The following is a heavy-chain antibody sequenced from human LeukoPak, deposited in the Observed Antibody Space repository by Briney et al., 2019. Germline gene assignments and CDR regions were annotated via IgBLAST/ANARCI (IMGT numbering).Heavy chain of an antibody. CDR3: ARERWRQWLVRYNWFDP. D-gene: IGHD6-19*01. V-gene: IGHV1-8*01. CDR2: MNPNSGNT. CDR1: GYTFTSYD. J-gene: IGHJ5*02. Sequence: ASVKVSRKASGYTFTSYDINWVRQATGQGLEWMGWMNPNSGNTGYAQKFQGRVTMTRNTSISTAYMELSSLRSEDTAVYYCARERWRQWLVRYNWFDPWGQGTLVTVSS.